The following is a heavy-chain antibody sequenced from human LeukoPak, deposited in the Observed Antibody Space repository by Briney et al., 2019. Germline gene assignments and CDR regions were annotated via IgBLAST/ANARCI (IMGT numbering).Heavy chain of an antibody. D-gene: IGHD3-22*01. V-gene: IGHV5-51*01. CDR2: IYPGDSDT. J-gene: IGHJ3*02. CDR1: GYSFTSYW. CDR3: ASNLYYYDTSGYHAFNI. Sequence: GESLKISCKGSGYSFTSYWIGWVRQMPGKGLEWMGIIYPGDSDTRYSPSFQGQVTISADKSISTAYLQWSSLKASDTAMYYCASNLYYYDTSGYHAFNIWGQGTMVTVSS.